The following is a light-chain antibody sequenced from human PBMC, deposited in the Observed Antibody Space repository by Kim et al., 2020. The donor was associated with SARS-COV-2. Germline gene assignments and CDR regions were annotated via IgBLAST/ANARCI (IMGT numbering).Light chain of an antibody. Sequence: IGGWLAWYQQRPGKAPKLLIFKASTLESGVPSRFSGSGSGTEFTLTISSLQPDDFATYYCQQYNGRSRRFGQGTKVDIK. CDR1: IGGW. CDR3: QQYNGRSRR. V-gene: IGKV1-5*03. CDR2: KAS. J-gene: IGKJ1*01.